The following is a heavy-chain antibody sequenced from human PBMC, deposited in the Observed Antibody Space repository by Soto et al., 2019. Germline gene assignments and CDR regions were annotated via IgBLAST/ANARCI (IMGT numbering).Heavy chain of an antibody. J-gene: IGHJ4*02. Sequence: QVQLQESGPGLVKPSETLSLTCTVSGGSISSYYWTWIRQPPGKGLEWIGYIYYSGSTNHNPSLKSRVTISVDTSKNQFSLKLSSVIAADTAVYYCARRYGGTFDYWGQGTLVTVSS. V-gene: IGHV4-59*08. CDR1: GGSISSYY. CDR3: ARRYGGTFDY. CDR2: IYYSGST. D-gene: IGHD2-15*01.